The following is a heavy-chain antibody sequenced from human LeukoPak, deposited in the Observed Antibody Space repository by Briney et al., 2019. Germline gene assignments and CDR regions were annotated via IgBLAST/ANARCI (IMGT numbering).Heavy chain of an antibody. Sequence: SVKVSCKASGGTFSSYAISWVRQAPGQGLEWMGGIIPIFGTANYAQKFQGRVTITADESTSTAYMELSSLRSEDTAVYYCARAEYSSSWYFRTYYYYGMDVWGQGTTVTVSS. CDR3: ARAEYSSSWYFRTYYYYGMDV. CDR1: GGTFSSYA. V-gene: IGHV1-69*13. D-gene: IGHD6-13*01. J-gene: IGHJ6*02. CDR2: IIPIFGTA.